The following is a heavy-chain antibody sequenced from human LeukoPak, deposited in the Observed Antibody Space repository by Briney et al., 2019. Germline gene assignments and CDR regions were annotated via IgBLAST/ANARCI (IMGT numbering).Heavy chain of an antibody. V-gene: IGHV3-7*03. D-gene: IGHD3-10*01. CDR3: ARERIYYGSGGDLTDARLYYYYGMDV. CDR1: GFSFSTIY. CDR2: INVDGTAE. J-gene: IGHJ6*02. Sequence: GGSLRLSCAASGFSFSTIYMSWVRQTPGQGLEWVANINVDGTAEYYVDSVKGRFTISRDNAKNSLYLQMNSLRAEDTAVYYCARERIYYGSGGDLTDARLYYYYGMDVWGQGTTVTVSS.